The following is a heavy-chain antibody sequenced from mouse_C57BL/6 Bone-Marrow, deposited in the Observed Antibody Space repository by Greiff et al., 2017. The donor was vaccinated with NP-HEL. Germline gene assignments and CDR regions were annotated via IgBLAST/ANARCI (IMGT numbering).Heavy chain of an antibody. D-gene: IGHD1-1*01. CDR2: IYPRSGNT. CDR1: GYTFTSYG. CDR3: AKPYGSPS. J-gene: IGHJ2*01. V-gene: IGHV1-81*01. Sequence: VQLQQSGAELARPGASVKLSCTASGYTFTSYGISWVKQRTGQGLEWIGEIYPRSGNTYYNEKFKGKATLTADKSSSTAYMELRSLTSEDSAVYFCAKPYGSPSWGQGTTLTVSS.